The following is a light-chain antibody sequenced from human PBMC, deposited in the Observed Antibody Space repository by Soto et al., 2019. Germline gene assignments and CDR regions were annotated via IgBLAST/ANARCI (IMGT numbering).Light chain of an antibody. J-gene: IGKJ4*01. Sequence: EVVLTQSPATLSLSPGKRATLSCRAIQNVGIYLAWYQQKPGQAPRLLIYDASNRATGIPARFSGSGSATDFTLTISSLEAEDFAVYYCQQRSNWLTFGGGPKVEIK. CDR1: QNVGIY. CDR3: QQRSNWLT. CDR2: DAS. V-gene: IGKV3-11*01.